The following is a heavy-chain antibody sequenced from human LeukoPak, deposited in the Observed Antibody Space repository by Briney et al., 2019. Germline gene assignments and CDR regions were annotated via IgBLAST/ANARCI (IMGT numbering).Heavy chain of an antibody. Sequence: ASVKVSCKASGYTFTGYYMHWVRQAPGQGLEWMGWINPNSGGTNYAQKFQGRVTMTRDTSISTAYMELSRLRSDDTAVYYCAREGSGYSTNFDYWGQGTLVAVSS. V-gene: IGHV1-2*02. CDR1: GYTFTGYY. CDR3: AREGSGYSTNFDY. D-gene: IGHD3-3*01. CDR2: INPNSGGT. J-gene: IGHJ4*02.